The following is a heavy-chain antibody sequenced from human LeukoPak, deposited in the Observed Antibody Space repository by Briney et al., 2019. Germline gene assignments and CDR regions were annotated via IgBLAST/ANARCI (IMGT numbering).Heavy chain of an antibody. CDR1: GFTFSSYA. V-gene: IGHV3-23*01. Sequence: GGSLRLSCAASGFTFSSYAMSWVRQAPGKGLEWVSAISGSGGSTYYADSVKGRFTVSRDNAKNSLYLQMNSLRAEDTAVYYCARDPRAMSGIVGVTRWFDPWGQGTLVTVSS. CDR3: ARDPRAMSGIVGVTRWFDP. CDR2: ISGSGGST. J-gene: IGHJ5*02. D-gene: IGHD1-26*01.